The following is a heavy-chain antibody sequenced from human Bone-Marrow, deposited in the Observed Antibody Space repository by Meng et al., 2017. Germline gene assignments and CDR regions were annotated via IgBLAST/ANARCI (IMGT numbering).Heavy chain of an antibody. D-gene: IGHD3-10*01. CDR2: ISSSCSII. CDR1: GFTISQEY. Sequence: VQLGEAVGGVGKPGGALSLFCDAHGFTISQEYLSWFRQAPGKGLEWVSYISSSCSIIYYADSVKGRFTISRDNAKNSLYLQMNSLRAEDTAVYYCARTGEFQLGFDLWGRGTLVTVSS. J-gene: IGHJ2*01. CDR3: ARTGEFQLGFDL. V-gene: IGHV3-11*04.